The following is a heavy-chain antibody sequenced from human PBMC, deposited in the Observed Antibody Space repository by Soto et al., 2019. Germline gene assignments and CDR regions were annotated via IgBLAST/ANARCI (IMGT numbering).Heavy chain of an antibody. CDR2: IWYDGSNK. V-gene: IGHV3-33*01. D-gene: IGHD3-10*02. J-gene: IGHJ4*02. CDR1: GFTFSSYG. CDR3: ARVVRGVMYYFDY. Sequence: LRLSCAASGFTFSSYGMHWVRQAPGKGLEWVAVIWYDGSNKYYADSVKGRFTISRDNSKNTLYLQMNSLRAEDTAVYYCARVVRGVMYYFDYWGQGTLVTVSS.